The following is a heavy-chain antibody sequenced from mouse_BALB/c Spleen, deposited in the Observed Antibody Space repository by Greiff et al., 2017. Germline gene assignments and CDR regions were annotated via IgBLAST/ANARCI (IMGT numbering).Heavy chain of an antibody. D-gene: IGHD2-1*01. J-gene: IGHJ4*01. CDR2: IWAGGST. CDR3: ASIYYGNPRYAMDY. Sequence: VQLQESGPGLVAPSQSLSITCTVSGFSLTSYGVHWVRQPPGKGLEWLGVIWAGGSTNYNSALMSRLSISKDNSKSQVFLKMNSLQTDDTAMYYCASIYYGNPRYAMDYWGQGTSVTVSS. V-gene: IGHV2-9*02. CDR1: GFSLTSYG.